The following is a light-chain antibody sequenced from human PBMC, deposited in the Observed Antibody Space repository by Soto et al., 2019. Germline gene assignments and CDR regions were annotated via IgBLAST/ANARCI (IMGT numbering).Light chain of an antibody. CDR3: AAWDDSVSGPV. CDR1: SSNIGSNY. V-gene: IGLV1-47*02. Sequence: QSVLTQPPSASGTPGQRVTISCSGSSSNIGSNYVYWYQQLPGTAPKLLIYSNNLRPSGVPDRFSGSKSGTSASLAISGLRSEDEADYYGAAWDDSVSGPVFGGGTKLTVL. J-gene: IGLJ2*01. CDR2: SNN.